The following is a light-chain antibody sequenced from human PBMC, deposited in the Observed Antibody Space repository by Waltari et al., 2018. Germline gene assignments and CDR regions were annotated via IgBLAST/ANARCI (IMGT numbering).Light chain of an antibody. V-gene: IGLV1-40*01. CDR2: DDN. CDR3: QSYDSGLSARV. CDR1: HANIGSGYD. Sequence: QSVLTQPPSVSGAPGQTVTISCTGGHANIGSGYDVHWYQCLPGIAPKLLIYDDNNWPSGVPDRFSGSKSGTSASLAITGLQAEDEADYYCQSYDSGLSARVFGGGTKLTVL. J-gene: IGLJ3*02.